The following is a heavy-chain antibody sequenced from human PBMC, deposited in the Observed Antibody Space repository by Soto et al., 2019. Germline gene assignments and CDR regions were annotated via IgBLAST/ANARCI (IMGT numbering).Heavy chain of an antibody. CDR3: ARDTHYDFWSGYFDY. V-gene: IGHV3-7*01. Sequence: PGGSLRLSCAASGFTFSSYWMSWVRQAPGKGLEWVANIKQDGSEKYYVDSVKGRFTISRDNAKNSLYLQMNSLRAEDTAVYYCARDTHYDFWSGYFDYWGQGTLVTVSS. D-gene: IGHD3-3*01. CDR1: GFTFSSYW. J-gene: IGHJ4*02. CDR2: IKQDGSEK.